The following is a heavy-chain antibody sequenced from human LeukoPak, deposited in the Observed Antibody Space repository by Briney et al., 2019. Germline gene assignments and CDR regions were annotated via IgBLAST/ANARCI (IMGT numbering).Heavy chain of an antibody. CDR3: AKGQDSYGHPFDY. V-gene: IGHV3-23*01. J-gene: IGHJ4*02. D-gene: IGHD5-18*01. CDR1: GFTFSSYA. Sequence: PGGSLRLSCGASGFTFSSYAMSWVRQAPGKGLEWVSAIGASGDNTFYADSVKGRFTISRDNSKNTLYLQMNSLRAEDTAVYYCAKGQDSYGHPFDYWGQGTLVTVSS. CDR2: IGASGDNT.